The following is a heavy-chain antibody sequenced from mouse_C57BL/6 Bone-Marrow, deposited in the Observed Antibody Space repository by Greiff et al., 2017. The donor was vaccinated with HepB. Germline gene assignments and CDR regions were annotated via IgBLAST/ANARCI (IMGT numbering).Heavy chain of an antibody. CDR1: GYTFTSYW. CDR3: ASTTGLDYYAMDY. Sequence: VQLVESGAELAKPGASVKLSCKASGYTFTSYWMHWVKQRPGQGLEWIGNINPSSGYTKYNQKFKDKATLTADKSSSTAYMQLSSLTYEDSAVYSCASTTGLDYYAMDYWGQGTSVTVSS. CDR2: INPSSGYT. J-gene: IGHJ4*01. D-gene: IGHD1-1*01. V-gene: IGHV1-7*01.